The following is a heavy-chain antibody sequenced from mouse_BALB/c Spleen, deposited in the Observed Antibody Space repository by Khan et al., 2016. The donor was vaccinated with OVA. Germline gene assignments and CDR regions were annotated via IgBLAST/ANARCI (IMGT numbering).Heavy chain of an antibody. V-gene: IGHV5-9*03. CDR2: ISRGGDNT. Sequence: EVELVESGGGLVKPGGSLKLSCAASGFTFSSYTMSWVRQTPEKRLEWVATISRGGDNTYYPDRVKGRFTISRDHAQTNLYLQMSSLRSEATALYYCSKSNYWNFVQWGQGTLVTVSA. CDR1: GFTFSSYT. CDR3: SKSNYWNFVQ. D-gene: IGHD1-1*02. J-gene: IGHJ3*02.